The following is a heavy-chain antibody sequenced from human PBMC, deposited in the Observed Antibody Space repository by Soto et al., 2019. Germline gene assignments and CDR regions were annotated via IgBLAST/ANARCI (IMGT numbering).Heavy chain of an antibody. J-gene: IGHJ6*02. CDR1: GFTFSNSW. Sequence: PAGSLRLSCAASGFTFSNSWISWVRQAPWRGLEWVGRIKSKTDGGTTDYAAPVKGRFTISRDDSKNTLYLQMNSLKTEDTAVYYCTTDPPIDPYYDILTGSDGTLYGMDVWGQGTTVTVSS. D-gene: IGHD3-9*01. V-gene: IGHV3-15*01. CDR3: TTDPPIDPYYDILTGSDGTLYGMDV. CDR2: IKSKTDGGTT.